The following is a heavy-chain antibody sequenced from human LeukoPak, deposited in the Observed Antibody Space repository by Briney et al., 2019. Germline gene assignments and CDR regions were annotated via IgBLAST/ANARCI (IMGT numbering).Heavy chain of an antibody. D-gene: IGHD1-26*01. CDR2: ISYDGSNK. CDR3: ARDDSETVVAAFGTKYYYYGMDV. CDR1: GFTFSSYA. V-gene: IGHV3-30*04. J-gene: IGHJ6*02. Sequence: TGGSLRLSCAASGFTFSSYAMHWVRQAPGKGLEWVAVISYDGSNKYYADSVKGRFTISRDNSKNTLYLQMNSLRAEDTAVYYCARDDSETVVAAFGTKYYYYGMDVWGQGTTVTVSS.